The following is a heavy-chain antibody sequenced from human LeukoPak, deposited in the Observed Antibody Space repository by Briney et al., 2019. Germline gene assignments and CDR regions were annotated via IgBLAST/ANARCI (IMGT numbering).Heavy chain of an antibody. Sequence: PGGSLRLSCSASGFTFSSYAMHWVRQAPGKGLEYVSAISSDGVATLYADSVKGRFTISRDNSKNTLYLQMSSLRAEDTAVYYCVKGSAGDFGQTFDYWGQGTLVTVSS. CDR2: ISSDGVAT. D-gene: IGHD6-13*01. CDR3: VKGSAGDFGQTFDY. CDR1: GFTFSSYA. V-gene: IGHV3-64D*06. J-gene: IGHJ4*02.